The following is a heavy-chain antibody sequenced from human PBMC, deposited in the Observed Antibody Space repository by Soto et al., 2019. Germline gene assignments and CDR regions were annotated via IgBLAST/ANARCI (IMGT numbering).Heavy chain of an antibody. D-gene: IGHD2-2*01. Sequence: GGSLRLSCTASGFTFGDYALSWFRQAPGKGLEWVAFIRYKAYGGTIEYAASVKGRFTISRDDSKTIAYLQMNSLKIEDTAVYYCARVPTVVPAAYYYYMDVWGKGTTVTVSS. CDR2: IRYKAYGGTI. CDR3: ARVPTVVPAAYYYYMDV. V-gene: IGHV3-49*03. CDR1: GFTFGDYA. J-gene: IGHJ6*03.